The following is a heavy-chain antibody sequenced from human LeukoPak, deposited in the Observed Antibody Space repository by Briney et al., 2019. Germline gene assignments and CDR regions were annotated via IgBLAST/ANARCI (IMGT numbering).Heavy chain of an antibody. J-gene: IGHJ6*02. D-gene: IGHD2-2*01. CDR2: FSYSGST. CDR3: VRIYCTSTSCYGDSYYSMDV. V-gene: IGHV4-39*01. Sequence: SETLSLTCTVSGDSISSSRHSWGWIRQPPGKGLEWIGSFSYSGSTYYNPSLKTRVTMSVDTSENQFSLKLSSVTAADSTVYYCVRIYCTSTSCYGDSYYSMDVWGQGTSVTVSS. CDR1: GDSISSSRHS.